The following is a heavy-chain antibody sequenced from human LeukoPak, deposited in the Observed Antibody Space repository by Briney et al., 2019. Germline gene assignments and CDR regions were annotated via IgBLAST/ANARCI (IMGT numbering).Heavy chain of an antibody. CDR2: ISYDGSNK. J-gene: IGHJ4*02. CDR3: ARDGVGGSPVLGYYFDY. CDR1: GFTLSSYA. Sequence: GRSPRLSCAASGFTLSSYAMHWVRQAPGKGLEWVAVISYDGSNKYYADSVKGRFTISRDNSKNTLYLQMNSLRAEDTAVYYCARDGVGGSPVLGYYFDYWGQGTLVTVSS. V-gene: IGHV3-30-3*01. D-gene: IGHD1-26*01.